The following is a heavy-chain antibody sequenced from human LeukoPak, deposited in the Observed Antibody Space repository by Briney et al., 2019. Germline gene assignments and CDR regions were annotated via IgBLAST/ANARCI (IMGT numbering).Heavy chain of an antibody. CDR2: INPNSGGT. CDR1: GYTFTGYY. V-gene: IGHV1-2*02. Sequence: GASVKVSCKASGYTFTGYYMHWERQAPGQGLEWMGWINPNSGGTNYAQKFQGRVTMTRDTSISTAYMELSRLRSDDTAVYYCARPTGGYYYYYGMDVWGQGTTVTVSS. CDR3: ARPTGGYYYYYGMDV. J-gene: IGHJ6*02.